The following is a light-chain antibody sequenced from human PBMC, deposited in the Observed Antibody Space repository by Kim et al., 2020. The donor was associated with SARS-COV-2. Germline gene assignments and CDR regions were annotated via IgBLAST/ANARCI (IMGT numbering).Light chain of an antibody. CDR3: QTYDSSLSGYV. V-gene: IGLV1-40*01. CDR2: GNS. J-gene: IGLJ1*01. Sequence: QRVTTSCTGSSSNIVAGYDVHWYQQLPGTAPKLLIYGNSNRPSGVPDRFSGSKSGTSASLAITGLQAEDQADYYCQTYDSSLSGYVFGTGTKVTVL. CDR1: SSNIVAGYD.